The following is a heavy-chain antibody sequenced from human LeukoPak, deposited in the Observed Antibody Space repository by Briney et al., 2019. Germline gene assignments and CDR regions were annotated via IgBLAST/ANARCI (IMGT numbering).Heavy chain of an antibody. D-gene: IGHD3-22*01. V-gene: IGHV1-18*01. J-gene: IGHJ4*02. CDR1: GYTFTSYG. CDR2: ISAYNGNT. CDR3: ARVSGYYDSNGSPDY. Sequence: GASVKVSCKASGYTFTSYGISWVRQAPGQGLEWMGWISAYNGNTNYAQKLQGRVTMTTDTSTSTAYMELRSLGSDDTAVYYCARVSGYYDSNGSPDYWGQGTLVTVSS.